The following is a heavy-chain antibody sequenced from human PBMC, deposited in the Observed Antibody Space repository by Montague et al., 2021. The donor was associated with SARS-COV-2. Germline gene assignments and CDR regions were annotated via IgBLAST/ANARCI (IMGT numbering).Heavy chain of an antibody. CDR3: ARDGSGYYDSSGYFDY. Sequence: SLRLSCAASGFTFSSYCMNWVRQAPGKGLEWVAVISYDGSNKYYADSVKGRFTISRDNSKNTLYLQMNSLRAEDTAVYYCARDGSGYYDSSGYFDYWGQGTLVTVSS. V-gene: IGHV3-33*05. J-gene: IGHJ4*02. CDR1: GFTFSSYC. D-gene: IGHD3-22*01. CDR2: ISYDGSNK.